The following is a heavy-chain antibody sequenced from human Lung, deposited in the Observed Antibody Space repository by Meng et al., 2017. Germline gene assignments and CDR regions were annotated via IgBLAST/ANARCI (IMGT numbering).Heavy chain of an antibody. CDR3: ARYVFDSSSLYSNWFDP. CDR1: GGSISSGTYY. V-gene: IGHV4-31*03. Sequence: QVQLHESGPVLLKPSHTLSLTCTVSGGSISSGTYYWGWIRQLPGNGLEWIAYIHYSGSTYYSPSLKSRVTISVETSKNQLSLKLSSMTAADTAVYYCARYVFDSSSLYSNWFDPWGQGTLVTVSS. D-gene: IGHD3-22*01. CDR2: IHYSGST. J-gene: IGHJ5*02.